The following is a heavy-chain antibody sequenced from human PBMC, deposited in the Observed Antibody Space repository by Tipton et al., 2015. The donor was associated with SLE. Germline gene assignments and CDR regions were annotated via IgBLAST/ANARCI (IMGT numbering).Heavy chain of an antibody. J-gene: IGHJ4*02. CDR3: ARQVSIFGRFDY. Sequence: TLSLTCTVSGGSISSGGYYWGWIRQSPGKGLEWIGSIYYGGNIYYNPSLKSRVTISLDTSKNLFSLNLNSVTAADTAVYYCARQVSIFGRFDYWGQGTLVTVSS. CDR2: IYYGGNI. D-gene: IGHD3-3*01. CDR1: GGSISSGGYY. V-gene: IGHV4-39*07.